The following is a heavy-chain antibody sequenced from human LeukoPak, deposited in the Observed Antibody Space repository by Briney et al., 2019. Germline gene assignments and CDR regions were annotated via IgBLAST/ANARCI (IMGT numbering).Heavy chain of an antibody. J-gene: IGHJ2*01. CDR1: GFTFSSYE. CDR2: ISSSSSTI. CDR3: ARDPENVSGTHSHFDL. D-gene: IGHD1-26*01. Sequence: GGSLRLSCAASGFTFSSYEMNWVRQAPGKGLEWLSYISSSSSTIYYADSVKGRFTISRDNARNSLYLQMNSLRAEDTAVYYCARDPENVSGTHSHFDLWGRGTLVTVSS. V-gene: IGHV3-48*03.